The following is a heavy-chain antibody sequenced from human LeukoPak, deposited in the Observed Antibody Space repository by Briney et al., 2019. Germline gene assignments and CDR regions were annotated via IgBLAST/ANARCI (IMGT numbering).Heavy chain of an antibody. CDR2: TYCRSKWYD. Sequence: SQTLSLTCAISGDSVSSNRAAWNWIRQSPSRGLEWLGRTYCRSKWYDEYALSVKSRITIIPDTSKNHFSLQLNSVTPGDTAVYFCAREGAYSGTYYLDYWGQGTLVTVSS. CDR3: AREGAYSGTYYLDY. V-gene: IGHV6-1*01. J-gene: IGHJ4*02. D-gene: IGHD5-12*01. CDR1: GDSVSSNRAA.